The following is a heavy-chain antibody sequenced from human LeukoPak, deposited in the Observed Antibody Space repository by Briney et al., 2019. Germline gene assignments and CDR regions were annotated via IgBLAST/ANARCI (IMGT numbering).Heavy chain of an antibody. CDR2: ISAYNGNT. D-gene: IGHD4-17*01. V-gene: IGHV1-18*01. J-gene: IGHJ5*02. CDR3: ARHLRFDYGDLGGWFDP. CDR1: GYTFTSYG. Sequence: ASVKVSCKASGYTFTSYGISWVRQAPGQGLEWMGWISAYNGNTNYAQKLQGRVTMTTDTSTSTAYTELRSLRSDDTAVYYCARHLRFDYGDLGGWFDPWGQGTLVTVSS.